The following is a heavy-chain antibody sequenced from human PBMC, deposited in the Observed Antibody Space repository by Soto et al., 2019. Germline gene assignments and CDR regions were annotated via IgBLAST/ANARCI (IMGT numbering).Heavy chain of an antibody. V-gene: IGHV1-24*01. Sequence: VKVSSKVSGYTLTGLTMHWVRQAPGKGLEWMGGFDPEDGETIYAQKFQGRVTMTEDTSTDTAYMELSSLRSEDTAVYYCATGVRSNNPYWGQGTLVTVSS. J-gene: IGHJ4*02. D-gene: IGHD6-13*01. CDR2: FDPEDGET. CDR3: ATGVRSNNPY. CDR1: GYTLTGLT.